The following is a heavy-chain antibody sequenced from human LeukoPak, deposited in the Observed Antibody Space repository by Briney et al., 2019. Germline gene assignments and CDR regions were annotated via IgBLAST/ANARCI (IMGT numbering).Heavy chain of an antibody. CDR1: GYTFTSYG. D-gene: IGHD2-2*01. V-gene: IGHV1-18*01. J-gene: IGHJ5*02. Sequence: ASVEVSCKASGYTFTSYGISWVRQAPGQGLEWMGWISAYNGNTNYAQKLQGRVTMTTDTSTSTAYMELRSLRSDDTAVYYCARDHCSSTSCPLNWFDPWGQGTLVTVSS. CDR3: ARDHCSSTSCPLNWFDP. CDR2: ISAYNGNT.